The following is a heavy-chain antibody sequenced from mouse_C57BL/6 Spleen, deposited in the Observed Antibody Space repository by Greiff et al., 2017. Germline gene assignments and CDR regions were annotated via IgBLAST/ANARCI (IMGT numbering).Heavy chain of an antibody. CDR1: GYTFTSYW. CDR2: IHPSDSDT. CDR3: AIWGDHYYYAMDY. Sequence: VQLQQPGAELVKPGASVKVSCTASGYTFTSYWMHWVKQRPGQGLEWIGRIHPSDSDTNYTQKFKGKATLTVDTSSSTAYMQLSSLTSEDSAVYYCAIWGDHYYYAMDYWGQGTSVTVSS. J-gene: IGHJ4*01. V-gene: IGHV1-74*01. D-gene: IGHD1-2*01.